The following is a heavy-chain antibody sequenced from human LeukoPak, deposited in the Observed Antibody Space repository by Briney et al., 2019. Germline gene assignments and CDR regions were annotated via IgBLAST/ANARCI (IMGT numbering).Heavy chain of an antibody. V-gene: IGHV3-21*01. J-gene: IGHJ5*02. CDR2: ISTSSYI. D-gene: IGHD3-10*01. Sequence: GGSLRLSCAAYGFTFSSYSMNWVRQAPGKGLEWVSFISTSSYIYYADSVKGRFTISRDNAKNSLYLEMNSLRAEDTAVYYCARDYVSGSFGPWGQGTLVTVSS. CDR3: ARDYVSGSFGP. CDR1: GFTFSSYS.